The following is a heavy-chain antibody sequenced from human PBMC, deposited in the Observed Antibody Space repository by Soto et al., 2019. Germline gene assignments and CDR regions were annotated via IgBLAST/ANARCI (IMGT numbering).Heavy chain of an antibody. CDR1: GGTFSSCA. CDR3: ARGYSSGWYHFDY. Sequence: SVKVSCKASGGTFSSCAISWVRQAPGQGLEWMGGIIPIFGTANYAQKFQGRVTITADESTSTAYMELSSLRSEDTAVYYCARGYSSGWYHFDYWGQGTLVTVSS. CDR2: IIPIFGTA. J-gene: IGHJ4*02. D-gene: IGHD6-19*01. V-gene: IGHV1-69*13.